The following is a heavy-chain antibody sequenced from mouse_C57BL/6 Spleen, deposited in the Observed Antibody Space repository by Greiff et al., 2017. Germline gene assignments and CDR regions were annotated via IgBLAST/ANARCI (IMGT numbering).Heavy chain of an antibody. D-gene: IGHD2-4*01. CDR2: IYWDDDK. Sequence: QVTLQVSGPGILQSSQTLSLTCSFSGFSLSTSGMGVVWLRQPSGNGLEWLAHIYWDDDKRYHPSLNSRHTISKDTSRNQLFRKITSVDTADTATDYCARRSDYDNYFDYWGQGTTLTVSS. J-gene: IGHJ2*01. CDR1: GFSLSTSGMG. CDR3: ARRSDYDNYFDY. V-gene: IGHV8-12*01.